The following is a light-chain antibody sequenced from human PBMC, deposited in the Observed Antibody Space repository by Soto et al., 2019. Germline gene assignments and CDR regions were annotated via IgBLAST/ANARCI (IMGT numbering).Light chain of an antibody. CDR3: QQSYTTPLT. J-gene: IGKJ4*01. V-gene: IGKV1-39*01. Sequence: DIQMTQSPSSLSASVGDRVTITCRASQTISRYLSWYQHKSGRAPKLLIYGASTLQSGVPSRFSGSGSGTDFTLTISGLQPEDFAVYYCQQSYTTPLTFGGGTRVEMK. CDR2: GAS. CDR1: QTISRY.